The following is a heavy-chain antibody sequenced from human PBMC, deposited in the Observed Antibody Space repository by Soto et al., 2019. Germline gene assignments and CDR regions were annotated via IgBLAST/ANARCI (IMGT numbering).Heavy chain of an antibody. D-gene: IGHD2-2*01. J-gene: IGHJ6*02. CDR1: GYTFTTYF. CDR3: ARGSYASNVFVMDV. Sequence: ASVKVSCKASGYTFTTYFIHWVRQAPGQGFEWMGRINPTGGDTVYAQKFQGRVSVTRDTSTSTVNIELGSLTSKDTAVYYCARGSYASNVFVMDVWGQGTAVTASS. CDR2: INPTGGDT. V-gene: IGHV1-46*01.